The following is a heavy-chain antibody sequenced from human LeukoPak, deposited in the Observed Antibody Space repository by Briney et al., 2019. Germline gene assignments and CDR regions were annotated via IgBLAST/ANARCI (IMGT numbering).Heavy chain of an antibody. CDR1: GGSISSYY. J-gene: IGHJ4*02. D-gene: IGHD4-17*01. V-gene: IGHV4-59*01. Sequence: PSETLSLTCTVSGGSISSYYWSWIRQPPGKGLEWIGYIYYSGGTNYNPSLKSRVTISVDTSKNQFSLKLSSVTAADTAVYYCARDRYGDYFDYWGQGTLVTVSS. CDR2: IYYSGGT. CDR3: ARDRYGDYFDY.